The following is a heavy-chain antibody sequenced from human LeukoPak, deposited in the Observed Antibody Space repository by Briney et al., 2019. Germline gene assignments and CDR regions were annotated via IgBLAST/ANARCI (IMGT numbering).Heavy chain of an antibody. CDR2: IIPIFGTA. CDR3: ARVDQLGYCSGGSCPTYFDY. V-gene: IGHV1-69*01. D-gene: IGHD2-15*01. CDR1: GGTFSSYA. J-gene: IGHJ4*02. Sequence: SVKVSCKASGGTFSSYAISWVRQAPGQGLEWMGGIIPIFGTANYAQKFQGRVAITADESTSTAYMELSSLRSEDTAVYYCARVDQLGYCSGGSCPTYFDYWGQGTLVTVSS.